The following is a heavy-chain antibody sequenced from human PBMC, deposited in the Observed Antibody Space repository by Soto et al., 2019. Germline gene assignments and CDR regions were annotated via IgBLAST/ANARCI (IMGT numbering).Heavy chain of an antibody. D-gene: IGHD3-3*01. CDR3: ARATEDLEWPSAYYYYGMDV. V-gene: IGHV1-69*13. J-gene: IGHJ6*02. CDR2: IIPIFGTA. Sequence: ASVKVSCKASGGTFSSYAISWVRQAPGQGLEWMGGIIPIFGTANYAQKFQGRVTITADESTSTAYMELSSLRSEDTAVYYCARATEDLEWPSAYYYYGMDVWSQGTTVTVSS. CDR1: GGTFSSYA.